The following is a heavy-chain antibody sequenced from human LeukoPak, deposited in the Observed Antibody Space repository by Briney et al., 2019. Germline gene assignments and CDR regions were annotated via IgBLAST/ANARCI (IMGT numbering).Heavy chain of an antibody. CDR3: ARTTWFASLFDY. Sequence: SETLSLTCTVSGGSISSGSYYWSWIRQPAGTGLEWIGRIYTSGSTNYNPSLKSRATISLDLSENQFSLNLSSVTAADTAVYYCARTTWFASLFDYWGQGTLVTVSS. CDR1: GGSISSGSYY. CDR2: IYTSGST. J-gene: IGHJ4*02. D-gene: IGHD3-10*01. V-gene: IGHV4-61*02.